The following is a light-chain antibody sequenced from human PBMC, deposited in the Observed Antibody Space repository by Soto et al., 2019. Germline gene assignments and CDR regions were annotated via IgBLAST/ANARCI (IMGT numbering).Light chain of an antibody. CDR2: TAS. V-gene: IGKV1-39*01. CDR1: QRVTTY. J-gene: IGKJ2*01. Sequence: QMTQSPSSLSASVGDRVTITCRASQRVTTYLNWYQQKPGKAPKLLISTASTLQRGVPSRFSGSGSGTDFTLTITTLQPGDFATYFCQQSYSTPHTFGQGTKLEIK. CDR3: QQSYSTPHT.